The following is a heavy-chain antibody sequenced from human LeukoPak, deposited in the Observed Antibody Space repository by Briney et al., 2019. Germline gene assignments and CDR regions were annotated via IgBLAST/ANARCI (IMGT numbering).Heavy chain of an antibody. Sequence: SETLSLTCTVSGGSISSSSYYWSWIRQPPGKGLEWIGSIYYSGSTYYNPSLKSRVTISVDTSKNQFSLKLSSVTAADTAVYYCARGEYGLFDYWGQGTLVTVSS. D-gene: IGHD2/OR15-2a*01. CDR1: GGSISSSSYY. V-gene: IGHV4-39*01. CDR3: ARGEYGLFDY. J-gene: IGHJ4*02. CDR2: IYYSGST.